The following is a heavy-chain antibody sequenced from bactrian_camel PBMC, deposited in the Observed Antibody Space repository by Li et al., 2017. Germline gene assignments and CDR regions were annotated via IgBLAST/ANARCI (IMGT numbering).Heavy chain of an antibody. Sequence: VQLVESGGGLVQPGGSLRLSCAASGFKFSLYDMSWVRQAPGKGLEWVSGVASNGGSTEYADTIVGRFTISRDNAKNMVYLQMNSLKLEDTAMYYCAADFGPYCSGPYLARRANFEGQGTQVTVS. J-gene: IGHJ4*01. CDR1: GFKFSLYD. CDR2: VASNGGST. D-gene: IGHD2*01. V-gene: IGHV3S40*01.